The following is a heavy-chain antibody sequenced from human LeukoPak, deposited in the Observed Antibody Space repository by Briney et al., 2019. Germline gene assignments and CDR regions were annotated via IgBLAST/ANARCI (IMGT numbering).Heavy chain of an antibody. CDR3: ARDLGDTAMPSGWFDP. CDR2: INPSGGST. V-gene: IGHV1-46*04. J-gene: IGHJ5*02. Sequence: ASVKVSCKASGYTFTSYYMHWVRQAPGQGLEWMGIINPSGGSTSYAQKLQGRVTMTRDTSTSTVYMEMSSLRSEDTAVYYCARDLGDTAMPSGWFDPWGQGTLVTVSS. CDR1: GYTFTSYY. D-gene: IGHD5-18*01.